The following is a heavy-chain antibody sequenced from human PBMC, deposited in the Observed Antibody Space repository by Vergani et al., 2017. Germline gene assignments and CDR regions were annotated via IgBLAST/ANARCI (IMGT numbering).Heavy chain of an antibody. Sequence: QVQCVQSGAEVKKPGASVKASCKAPGYTSTRFSMHWVRRAPGQRLEWMGWSNAGNGTTKSSQNFQGRVNLTRDTSAKTAYMELSSLRAEDTAIYYCAREIAAALVWDYWGQGTLVTVSS. CDR3: AREIAAALVWDY. CDR1: GYTSTRFS. D-gene: IGHD6-13*01. V-gene: IGHV1-3*01. CDR2: SNAGNGTT. J-gene: IGHJ4*02.